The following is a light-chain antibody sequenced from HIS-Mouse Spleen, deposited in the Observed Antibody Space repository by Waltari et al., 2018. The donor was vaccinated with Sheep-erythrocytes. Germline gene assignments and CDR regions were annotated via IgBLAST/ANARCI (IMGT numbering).Light chain of an antibody. CDR2: DAS. CDR3: QQHSNWPPLT. V-gene: IGKV3-11*01. CDR1: QSVSSY. Sequence: EIVLTQSPATLSLSPGERATLSCRASQSVSSYLAWYQQKPGQAPRLLIYDASNRATGIPARFSGRGSGTDFTLTISSLEPEDFAVYYCQQHSNWPPLTFGGGTKVEIK. J-gene: IGKJ4*01.